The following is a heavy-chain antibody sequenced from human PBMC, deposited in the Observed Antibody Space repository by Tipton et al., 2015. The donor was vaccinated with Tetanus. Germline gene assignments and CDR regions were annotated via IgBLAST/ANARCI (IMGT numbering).Heavy chain of an antibody. CDR3: ARGFGSNWYSFDY. D-gene: IGHD6-13*01. Sequence: TLSLTCTVSGGSITSYYWTWIRQPPRKGLEWIGYIYDSYDSGSAKYNPSLKSRVTISVNTSKNQFSLRLASVTAAVTAVYYCARGFGSNWYSFDYWGQGTRFTVSS. V-gene: IGHV4-59*01. CDR1: GGSITSYY. J-gene: IGHJ4*02. CDR2: IYDSYDSGSA.